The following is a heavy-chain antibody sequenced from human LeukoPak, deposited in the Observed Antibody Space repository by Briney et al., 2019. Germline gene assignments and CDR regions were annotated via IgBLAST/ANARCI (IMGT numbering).Heavy chain of an antibody. D-gene: IGHD6-13*01. V-gene: IGHV3-21*01. CDR2: ISSSSSYI. CDR1: LFTFSSYS. J-gene: IGHJ4*02. Sequence: PGGSLRLSCASCLFTFSSYSMNWVRQAPGKGLEWVSSISSSSSYIYYADSVKGRFTISRDNAKNSLYLQMNSLRAEDTAVYYCARDRGYSSSLDYWGQGTLVTVSS. CDR3: ARDRGYSSSLDY.